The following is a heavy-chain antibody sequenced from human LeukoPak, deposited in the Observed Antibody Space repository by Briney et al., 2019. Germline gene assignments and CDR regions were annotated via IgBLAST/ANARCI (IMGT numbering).Heavy chain of an antibody. Sequence: GGSLRLSCAVSGFTFSSYWMTWVRQVPGKGLEWVANINQGGSEKYYVDSVKGRFTISGDNAKNSLYLQMNSLRAEDTAVYYCARLGISSSWSDYWGQGTLVTVSS. D-gene: IGHD6-13*01. CDR1: GFTFSSYW. V-gene: IGHV3-7*01. CDR3: ARLGISSSWSDY. J-gene: IGHJ4*02. CDR2: INQGGSEK.